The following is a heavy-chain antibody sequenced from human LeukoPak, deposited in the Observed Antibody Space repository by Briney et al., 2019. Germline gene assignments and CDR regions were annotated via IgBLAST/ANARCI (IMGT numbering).Heavy chain of an antibody. Sequence: PGGSLRLSCAASGFTFSSYWTHWVRQVPGQGLVWVSHIDGDGRITNYGDSVKGRFTISRDNAKNILYLQMNSLRAEDTAVYYCARDSPRTGPWGQGILVTVSS. CDR1: GFTFSSYW. D-gene: IGHD1-1*01. J-gene: IGHJ5*02. V-gene: IGHV3-74*01. CDR3: ARDSPRTGP. CDR2: IDGDGRIT.